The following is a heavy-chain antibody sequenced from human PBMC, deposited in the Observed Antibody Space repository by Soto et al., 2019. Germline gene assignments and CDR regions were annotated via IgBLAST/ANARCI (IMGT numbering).Heavy chain of an antibody. V-gene: IGHV1-3*05. J-gene: IGHJ4*02. D-gene: IGHD4-17*01. CDR1: GYTVTSYA. CDR2: INAGNGNT. Sequence: QVQLVQSGAEEKKPGASLKVSRKASGYTVTSYAMHWVRQAPGQRLERMGWINAGNGNTKYSQKFQGRVTITRDTSASTAYMELSSLRSEDTAVYYCASESYGGEFDYWGQGTLVTVSS. CDR3: ASESYGGEFDY.